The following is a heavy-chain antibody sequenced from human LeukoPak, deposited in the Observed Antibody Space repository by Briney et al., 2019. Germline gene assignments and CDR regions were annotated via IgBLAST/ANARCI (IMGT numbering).Heavy chain of an antibody. CDR1: GYTVTDNY. CDR3: ARAQNYHDRSGYSDDTFDV. Sequence: ASVKVSCKASGYTVTDNYIHWVRQAPGQGLEWMGRVNPDSGGINYAQKFQGRVTMTRDTSINTAFVELRRLRSDDTATYYCARAQNYHDRSGYSDDTFDVWGHGTMITVSS. J-gene: IGHJ3*01. CDR2: VNPDSGGI. V-gene: IGHV1-2*06. D-gene: IGHD3-22*01.